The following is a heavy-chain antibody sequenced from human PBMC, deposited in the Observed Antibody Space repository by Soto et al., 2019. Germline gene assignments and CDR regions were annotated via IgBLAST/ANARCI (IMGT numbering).Heavy chain of an antibody. CDR3: ARLKLGVLEWLFKAASAESFQH. D-gene: IGHD3-3*01. Sequence: QLQLQESGPGLVKPSETLSLTCTVSGGSISSSSYYWGWIRQPPGKGLEWIGSIYYSGSTYYNPSLMSRVTISVDTSKTQFSLKLSSVTAADTAVYYCARLKLGVLEWLFKAASAESFQHWGQGTLGTVSS. V-gene: IGHV4-39*01. CDR2: IYYSGST. J-gene: IGHJ1*01. CDR1: GGSISSSSYY.